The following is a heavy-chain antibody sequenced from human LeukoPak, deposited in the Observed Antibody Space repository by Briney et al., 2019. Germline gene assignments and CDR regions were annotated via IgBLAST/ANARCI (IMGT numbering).Heavy chain of an antibody. CDR2: IWYDGSNQ. J-gene: IGHJ5*02. CDR3: ATVRTTWYLET. D-gene: IGHD6-13*01. CDR1: GFTFRNYG. V-gene: IGHV3-33*01. Sequence: QPGGSLRLSCTASGFTFRNYGMHWVRQAPGKGLEWVALIWYDGSNQDYADSVRGRFTVSRDNSKNTLYLQMNSLRVEDTAVYYCATVRTTWYLETWGQGTLVTVSP.